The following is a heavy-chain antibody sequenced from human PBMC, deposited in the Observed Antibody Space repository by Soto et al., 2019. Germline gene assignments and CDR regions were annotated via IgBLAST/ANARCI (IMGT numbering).Heavy chain of an antibody. V-gene: IGHV4-59*01. CDR3: AREGGGGTIAFDY. CDR2: IYHSGHS. Sequence: SETLSLTCTASAGSITSYYWSWIRQSPGKGLEWIGYIYHSGHSNYNPSLKSRVTMSVDTPKSQFSLKLLSMTAADTAVYYCAREGGGGTIAFDYWGQGTQVTVSS. CDR1: AGSITSYY. D-gene: IGHD2-21*01. J-gene: IGHJ4*02.